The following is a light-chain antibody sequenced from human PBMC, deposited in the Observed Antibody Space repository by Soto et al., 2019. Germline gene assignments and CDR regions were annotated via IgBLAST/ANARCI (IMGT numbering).Light chain of an antibody. V-gene: IGLV2-14*01. CDR3: SSFTSRVTFV. CDR2: EVT. J-gene: IGLJ1*01. CDR1: RSDVGAYNY. Sequence: QSVLTQPASVSGSPGQSIAISCTGTRSDVGAYNYVSWYQQHPGKAPKLMISEVTNRPSGVPDRFSGSKSGNTASLTISGLQAEDEADYYCSSFTSRVTFVFGTGTKLTVL.